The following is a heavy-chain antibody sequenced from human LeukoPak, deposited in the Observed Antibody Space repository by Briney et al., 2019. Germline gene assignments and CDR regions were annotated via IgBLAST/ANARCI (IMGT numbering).Heavy chain of an antibody. Sequence: PGGSLRLSCAASGFTFSSYAMGWVRQAPGKGLEWVSAITASGGNTYYADSVKGRFTISRDNSKNTLYLQVNSLRAEVTAVYYCAKGNGYSYGRYYFDYWGQGTLVTVSS. CDR1: GFTFSSYA. D-gene: IGHD5-18*01. CDR3: AKGNGYSYGRYYFDY. CDR2: ITASGGNT. J-gene: IGHJ4*02. V-gene: IGHV3-23*01.